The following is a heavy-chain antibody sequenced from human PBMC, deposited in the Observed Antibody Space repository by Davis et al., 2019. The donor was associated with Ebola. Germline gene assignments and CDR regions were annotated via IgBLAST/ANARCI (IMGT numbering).Heavy chain of an antibody. CDR1: GYRFSNYD. D-gene: IGHD4-17*01. V-gene: IGHV1-18*04. CDR3: ARVGTTVTTSYYYYGMDV. Sequence: AASVKVSCKASGYRFSNYDINWVRQAPGQGLEWMGWISAYNGNTNYAQKLQGRVTMTTDTSTSTAYMELRSLRSDDTAVYYCARVGTTVTTSYYYYGMDVWGQGTTVTVSS. CDR2: ISAYNGNT. J-gene: IGHJ6*02.